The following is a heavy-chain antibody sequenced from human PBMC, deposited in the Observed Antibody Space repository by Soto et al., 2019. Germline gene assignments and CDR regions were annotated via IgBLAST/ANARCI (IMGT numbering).Heavy chain of an antibody. V-gene: IGHV3-7*01. CDR3: XXXRFDCSGGSCYISFDY. J-gene: IGHJ4*02. CDR2: IKQEGSEK. D-gene: IGHD2-15*01. Sequence: EVQLVESGGGLVQPGGSLRLSCAASGFTFSSYWMSWVRQAPGKGLEWVANIKQEGSEKYYVDSVKGRFTISRDNAKNSLYLXMNSLRAXDXAXYYXXXXRFDCSGGSCYISFDYWGQGTLVTVSS. CDR1: GFTFSSYW.